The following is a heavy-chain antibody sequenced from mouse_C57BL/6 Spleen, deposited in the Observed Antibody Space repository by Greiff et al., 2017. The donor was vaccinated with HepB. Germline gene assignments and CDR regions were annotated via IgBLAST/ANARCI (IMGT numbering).Heavy chain of an antibody. D-gene: IGHD1-1*01. CDR3: ARELLDRYFDV. V-gene: IGHV1-82*01. CDR1: GYAFSSSW. J-gene: IGHJ1*03. Sequence: LQESGPELVKPGASVKISCKASGYAFSSSWMNWVKQRPGKGLEWIGRIYPGDGDTNYNGKFKGKATLTADKSSSTAYMQLSSLTSEDSAVYFCARELLDRYFDVWGTGTTVTVSS. CDR2: IYPGDGDT.